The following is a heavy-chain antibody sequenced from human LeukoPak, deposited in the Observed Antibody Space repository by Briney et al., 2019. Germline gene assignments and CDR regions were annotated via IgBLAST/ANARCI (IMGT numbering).Heavy chain of an antibody. CDR2: ISYSGTN. V-gene: IGHV4-39*01. J-gene: IGHJ4*02. CDR3: ARGQRLHYDSSGYKALSY. Sequence: SETLSLTCTVSGGSVSSSSYYWGWIRQPPGKGLEWIGSISYSGTNYNNPSLKSRVSISIDTSKNQFSVKLTSVTAADTAMYYCARGQRLHYDSSGYKALSYWGQGTLVTVSS. CDR1: GGSVSSSSYY. D-gene: IGHD3-22*01.